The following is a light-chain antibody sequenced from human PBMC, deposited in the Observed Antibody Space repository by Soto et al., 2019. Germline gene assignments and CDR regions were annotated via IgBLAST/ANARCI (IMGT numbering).Light chain of an antibody. CDR1: SGDIGGYNY. CDR3: RSYTTNITPVV. Sequence: QSVLTQRASVSGSPGQSITISCTGTSGDIGGYNYVSWYQQHPGKAPKLLISEVTNRPSGVSNRFSGSKSGNTASLTISGLQAEDEADYYCRSYTTNITPVVFGGGTKLTVL. J-gene: IGLJ2*01. CDR2: EVT. V-gene: IGLV2-14*01.